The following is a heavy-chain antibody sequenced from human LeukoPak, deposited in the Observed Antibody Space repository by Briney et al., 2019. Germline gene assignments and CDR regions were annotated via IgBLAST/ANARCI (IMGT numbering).Heavy chain of an antibody. CDR3: ARVGHIVATILPDY. D-gene: IGHD5-12*01. Sequence: SETLSLTCAVYGGSFSGYYWSWIRQPPGKGLECIGEINHSGSTNYNPSLKSRVTISVDTSKNQFSLKLSSVTAADTAVYYCARVGHIVATILPDYWGQGTLVTVSS. J-gene: IGHJ4*02. CDR2: INHSGST. CDR1: GGSFSGYY. V-gene: IGHV4-34*01.